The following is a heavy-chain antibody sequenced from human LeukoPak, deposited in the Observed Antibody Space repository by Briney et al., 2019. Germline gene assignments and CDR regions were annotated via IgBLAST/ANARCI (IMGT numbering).Heavy chain of an antibody. CDR1: GGSISSYY. D-gene: IGHD2-15*01. J-gene: IGHJ4*02. CDR2: IYYSGST. Sequence: PSETLSLTCTVSGGSISSYYWSWIRQPPGKGLEWIGYIYYSGSTNYNPSLKSRVTISVDTSKNQFSLRLTSLTAADTAVYYCARLPYCSGGSCYSGDYWGQGTLVTVSS. CDR3: ARLPYCSGGSCYSGDY. V-gene: IGHV4-59*01.